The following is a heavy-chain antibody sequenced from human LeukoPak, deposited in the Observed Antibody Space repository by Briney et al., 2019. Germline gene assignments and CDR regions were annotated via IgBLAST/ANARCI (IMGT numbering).Heavy chain of an antibody. Sequence: PSQTLSLTCTVSGGSISSGDYYWSWIRQPPGKGLEWIGYIYSTGSTYYNPSLKSRVTILIDTSENQFSLGLSSVTAADTAVYYCAREGGFNSGSRTFDYWGQGTLVTVSS. V-gene: IGHV4-30-4*01. CDR1: GGSISSGDYY. J-gene: IGHJ4*02. CDR3: AREGGFNSGSRTFDY. CDR2: IYSTGST. D-gene: IGHD1-26*01.